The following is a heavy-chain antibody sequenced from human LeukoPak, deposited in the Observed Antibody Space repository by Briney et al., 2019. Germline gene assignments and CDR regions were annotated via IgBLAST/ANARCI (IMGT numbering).Heavy chain of an antibody. Sequence: ASVKVSCKASGYTFTSYAMHWVRQAPGQRLEWMGWINAGNGNTKYSQKFQGRVTITRDTSASTAYMELSSLRSGDTAVYYCARDDYDFWSGYYKAPNWFDPWGQGTLVTVSS. CDR3: ARDDYDFWSGYYKAPNWFDP. V-gene: IGHV1-3*01. CDR1: GYTFTSYA. D-gene: IGHD3-3*01. J-gene: IGHJ5*02. CDR2: INAGNGNT.